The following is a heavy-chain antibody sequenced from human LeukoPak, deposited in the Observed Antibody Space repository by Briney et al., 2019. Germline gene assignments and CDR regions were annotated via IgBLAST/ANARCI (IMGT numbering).Heavy chain of an antibody. CDR2: FDPEDGET. D-gene: IGHD1-26*01. Sequence: ASVKVSCKVSGYTLTELSMHWVRQAPGEGLEWMGGFDPEDGETIYAQKFQGRVTMTEDTSTDTAYMELSSLRSEDTAVYYCATGEPGATGSPDYWGQGTLVTVSS. J-gene: IGHJ4*02. CDR1: GYTLTELS. V-gene: IGHV1-24*01. CDR3: ATGEPGATGSPDY.